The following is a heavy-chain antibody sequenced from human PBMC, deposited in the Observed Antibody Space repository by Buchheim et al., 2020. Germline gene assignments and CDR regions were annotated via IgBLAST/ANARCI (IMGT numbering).Heavy chain of an antibody. V-gene: IGHV4-30-2*01. Sequence: QLQLQESGSGLVKPSQTLSLTCAVSGGSISSGGYSWSWIRQPPGKGLEWIGCIYHSGSTYYNPSLKSRVTISVDRSKNQFCLNLSAVNAADTAVYYCASYVVVPAAGWFDPWGEGTL. CDR1: GGSISSGGYS. CDR2: IYHSGST. D-gene: IGHD2-2*01. J-gene: IGHJ5*02. CDR3: ASYVVVPAAGWFDP.